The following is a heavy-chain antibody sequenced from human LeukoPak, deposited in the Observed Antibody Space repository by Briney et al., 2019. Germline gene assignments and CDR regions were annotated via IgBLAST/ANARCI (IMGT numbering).Heavy chain of an antibody. V-gene: IGHV3-9*01. CDR2: ISWNSGNI. Sequence: SLRLSCAASGFSFDDYAMHWVRQAPGKGLEWVSGISWNSGNIGYADSVKGRFTISRDNAKNSLYLQMNSLRPEDTALYYCVKDVSGSGWLDAFDIWGQGTTVTVSS. CDR1: GFSFDDYA. D-gene: IGHD6-19*01. J-gene: IGHJ3*02. CDR3: VKDVSGSGWLDAFDI.